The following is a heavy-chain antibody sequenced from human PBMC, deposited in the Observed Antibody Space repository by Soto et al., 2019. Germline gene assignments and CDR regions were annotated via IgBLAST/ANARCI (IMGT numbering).Heavy chain of an antibody. CDR2: INPSGGST. CDR3: ARDFVTTVTTVSYYYYGMDV. CDR1: GYTFTSYY. V-gene: IGHV1-46*01. Sequence: ASVKVSCKASGYTFTSYYMHWVRQAPGQGLEWMGIINPSGGSTSYAQKFQGRVTMTRDTSTSTVYMELSSLRSEDTAVYYCARDFVTTVTTVSYYYYGMDVWGQGTTVTVSS. J-gene: IGHJ6*02. D-gene: IGHD4-17*01.